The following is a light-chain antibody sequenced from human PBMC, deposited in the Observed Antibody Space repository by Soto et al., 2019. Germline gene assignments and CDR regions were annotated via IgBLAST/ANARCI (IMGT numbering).Light chain of an antibody. CDR1: QSVSSY. CDR3: QQRSNWPRGLT. J-gene: IGKJ3*01. CDR2: DAS. Sequence: EIVLTQSPATLSLSPGERATLSCRASQSVSSYLAWYQQKPGQAPRLLIYDASNRATGIPARFSGSGSGTDFTLTIISLEPEDFAVYYCQQRSNWPRGLTFGPGTKVDIK. V-gene: IGKV3-11*01.